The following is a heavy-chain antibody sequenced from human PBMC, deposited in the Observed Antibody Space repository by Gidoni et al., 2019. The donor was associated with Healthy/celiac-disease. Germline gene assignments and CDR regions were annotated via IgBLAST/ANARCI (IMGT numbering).Heavy chain of an antibody. J-gene: IGHJ3*02. V-gene: IGHV4-59*08. CDR3: ASDRDGSGGAFDI. CDR2: ISDSGST. D-gene: IGHD5-12*01. CDR1: GGSISSYD. Sequence: QVPLQESRPGLVTPSETLSLTCTGSGGSISSYDWSWRRQPPGKGLEWIGYISDSGSTNYHPSLKSRVTISVDTAKNQFSLKLSSVTAADTAVYYCASDRDGSGGAFDIWGQGTMVTVSA.